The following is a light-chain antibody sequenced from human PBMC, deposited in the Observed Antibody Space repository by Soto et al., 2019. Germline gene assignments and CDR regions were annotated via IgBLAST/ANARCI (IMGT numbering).Light chain of an antibody. V-gene: IGKV3-20*01. Sequence: EVVLTQSPGTLSLSPGERATLSCRSSQSVSSSYLAWYQQKPGQAPRLLIYGASSGATGIPDRFSGSGSGTDFTLTISRLEPEDFAVYYCQQYGSSSITFGQGTRLEI. CDR3: QQYGSSSIT. CDR2: GAS. J-gene: IGKJ5*01. CDR1: QSVSSSY.